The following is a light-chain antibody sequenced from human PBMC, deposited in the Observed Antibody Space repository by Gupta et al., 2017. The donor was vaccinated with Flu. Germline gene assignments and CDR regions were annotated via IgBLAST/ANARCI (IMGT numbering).Light chain of an antibody. CDR1: QRIGGSY. V-gene: IGKV3-20*01. J-gene: IGKJ2*01. CDR3: QQYGGSPRT. Sequence: ERATLSCRASQRIGGSYLAWYQQRPGQAPRLLIYGASIRATGIPDRFSGSGSGTDFTLTIIRLQPEDFAVYYCQQYGGSPRTFGQGTKLEIK. CDR2: GAS.